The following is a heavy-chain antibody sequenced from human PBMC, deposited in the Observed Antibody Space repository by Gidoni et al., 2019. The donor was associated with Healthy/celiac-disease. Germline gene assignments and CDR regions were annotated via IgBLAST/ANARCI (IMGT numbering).Heavy chain of an antibody. J-gene: IGHJ2*01. D-gene: IGHD5-18*01. Sequence: EVQLLESGGGLVQPGGSLRLSCAASGFPFSSYAMSWVRQAPGKGLEWVSAISGSGGSTYYADSVKGRFTISRDNSKNTLYLQMNSLRAEDTAVYYCAKGGYSYGRYWYFDLWGRGTLVTVSS. CDR2: ISGSGGST. V-gene: IGHV3-23*01. CDR3: AKGGYSYGRYWYFDL. CDR1: GFPFSSYA.